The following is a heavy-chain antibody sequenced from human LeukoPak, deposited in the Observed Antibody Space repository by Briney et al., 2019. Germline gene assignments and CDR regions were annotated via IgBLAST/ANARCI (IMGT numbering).Heavy chain of an antibody. CDR2: IKQDGSEK. D-gene: IGHD6-13*01. CDR3: ASGGYSSSPAY. J-gene: IGHJ4*02. CDR1: GFTFSSYW. Sequence: GGSLRLSCAASGFTFSSYWMSWVRQAPGKGLEWVANIKQDGSEKYYVDSVKGRFTIFRDNAKNSLYLQMNSPRAEDTAVYYCASGGYSSSPAYWGQGTLVTVSS. V-gene: IGHV3-7*01.